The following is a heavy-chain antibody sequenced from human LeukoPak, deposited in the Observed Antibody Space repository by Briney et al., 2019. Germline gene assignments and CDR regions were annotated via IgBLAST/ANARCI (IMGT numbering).Heavy chain of an antibody. CDR3: ARGLVRGRFGMDV. D-gene: IGHD3-10*01. Sequence: ASVKVSCKASGYTFTSHDIDWVRQAPGQGLEYMGWMNPNSGNTGYAQKSQGRVTMTRNTSINTAYMELSSLRSEDTAVYYCARGLVRGRFGMDVWGQGTTVTVSS. V-gene: IGHV1-8*01. J-gene: IGHJ6*02. CDR2: MNPNSGNT. CDR1: GYTFTSHD.